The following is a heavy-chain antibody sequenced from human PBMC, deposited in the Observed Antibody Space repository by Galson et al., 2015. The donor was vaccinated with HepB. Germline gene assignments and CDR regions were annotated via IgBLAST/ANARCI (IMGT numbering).Heavy chain of an antibody. CDR2: ISSNGGST. CDR1: GFTFSSYA. V-gene: IGHV3-64D*06. D-gene: IGHD1-7*01. CDR3: VKSRRSPELPGSWFDP. Sequence: SLRLSCAASGFTFSSYAMHWVRQAPGKGLEYVSAISSNGGSTYYADSVKGRFTISRDNSKNTLYLQMSSLRAEDTAVYYCVKSRRSPELPGSWFDPWGQGTLVTVSS. J-gene: IGHJ5*02.